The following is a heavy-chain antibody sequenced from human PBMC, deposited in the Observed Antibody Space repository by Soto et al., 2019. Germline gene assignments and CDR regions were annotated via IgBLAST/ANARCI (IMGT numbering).Heavy chain of an antibody. CDR2: VNPNTGNS. V-gene: IGHV1-8*01. J-gene: IGHJ4*02. CDR1: GYTFTSYD. CDR3: ARRAETNGWNGFGADKYYFDF. D-gene: IGHD1-1*01. Sequence: GASVKVSCKASGYTFTSYDIYWVRQATGQGLEWMGSVNPNTGNSGYAQKFQGRVTMTSDTSISTAHMELSSLRSEDTAVYYCARRAETNGWNGFGADKYYFDFWGQGTLVTVSS.